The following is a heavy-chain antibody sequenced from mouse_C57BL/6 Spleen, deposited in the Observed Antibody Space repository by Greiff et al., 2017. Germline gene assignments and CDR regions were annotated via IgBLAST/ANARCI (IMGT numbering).Heavy chain of an antibody. CDR3: TRGSSYSWCAD. D-gene: IGHD1-1*01. J-gene: IGHJ3*01. CDR1: GFNIKDDY. CDR2: IDPENGDT. V-gene: IGHV14-4*01. Sequence: EVKVVESGAELVRPGASVKLSCTASGFNIKDDYMHWVKQRPEQGLEWIGWIDPENGDTEYASKFQGKATITADTSSNTAYLQISSLTSEDTAVYYCTRGSSYSWCADWGQGTLVTVAA.